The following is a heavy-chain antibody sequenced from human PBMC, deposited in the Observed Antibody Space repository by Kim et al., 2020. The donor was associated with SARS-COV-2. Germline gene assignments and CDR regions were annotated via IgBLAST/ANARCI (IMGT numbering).Heavy chain of an antibody. D-gene: IGHD3-16*02. V-gene: IGHV3-48*03. CDR1: GFIFSDFE. J-gene: IGHJ4*02. CDR3: ARSFLSPFDD. Sequence: GGSLRLSCGASGFIFSDFEMNWVRQTPGRGLEWVSFITRNGFSSHYAESVKGRFIISRDNAKKSVHLQMNSLRDEDTGVYYCARSFLSPFDDWGQGTLDAVSS. CDR2: ITRNGFS.